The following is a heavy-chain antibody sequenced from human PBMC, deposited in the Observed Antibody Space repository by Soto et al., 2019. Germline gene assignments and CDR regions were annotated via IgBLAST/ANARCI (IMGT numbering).Heavy chain of an antibody. D-gene: IGHD3-3*01. CDR3: ARTAYYDFWSGYSRMDV. Sequence: PSETLSITCAVYCESFSGYYWSWIRQPPGKGLEWIGEINHSGSTNYNPSLKSRVTISVDTSKNQFSLKLSSVTAADTAVYYCARTAYYDFWSGYSRMDVWGQGTTVTVSS. V-gene: IGHV4-34*01. J-gene: IGHJ6*02. CDR2: INHSGST. CDR1: CESFSGYY.